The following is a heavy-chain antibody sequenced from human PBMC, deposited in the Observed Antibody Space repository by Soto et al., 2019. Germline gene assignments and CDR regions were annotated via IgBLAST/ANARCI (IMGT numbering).Heavy chain of an antibody. V-gene: IGHV1-3*01. Sequence: ASVKVCCKASGYTFTSYAMHWVRQAPGQRLEWMGWINGDSGNTKYSQKFQGRVTIIRDTSASTAYMELSSLRSEDTAVYYCARGYCSSTTCYFQDYWGQGTLVTVSS. CDR1: GYTFTSYA. CDR2: INGDSGNT. D-gene: IGHD2-2*01. J-gene: IGHJ4*02. CDR3: ARGYCSSTTCYFQDY.